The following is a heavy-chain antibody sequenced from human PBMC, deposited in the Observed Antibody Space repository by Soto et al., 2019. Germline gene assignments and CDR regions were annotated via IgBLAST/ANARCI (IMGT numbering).Heavy chain of an antibody. CDR1: GGSISSGGYY. Sequence: SETLSLTCTVSGGSISSGGYYWSWIRQHPGKGLEWIGYIYYSGSTYYNPSLKSRVTISVGTSKNQFSLKLSSVTAADTAVYYCARAPGYCSSTSCYRGYNWFDPWGQGTLVTVSS. CDR3: ARAPGYCSSTSCYRGYNWFDP. CDR2: IYYSGST. D-gene: IGHD2-2*02. V-gene: IGHV4-31*03. J-gene: IGHJ5*02.